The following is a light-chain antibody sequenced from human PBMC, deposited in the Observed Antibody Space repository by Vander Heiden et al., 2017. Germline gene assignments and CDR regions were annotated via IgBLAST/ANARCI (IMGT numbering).Light chain of an antibody. CDR2: DAS. CDR3: QQRSNWPRT. J-gene: IGKJ2*02. CDR1: QSVSSY. Sequence: EIVFTQSPATLSLSPGERATLSCRASQSVSSYLAWYQQEPGQAPRLLLYDASNRATRIPARFSGRGSGTDFTLTISSLQPEDFAVYYCQQRSNWPRTFGQGTKLEIK. V-gene: IGKV3-11*01.